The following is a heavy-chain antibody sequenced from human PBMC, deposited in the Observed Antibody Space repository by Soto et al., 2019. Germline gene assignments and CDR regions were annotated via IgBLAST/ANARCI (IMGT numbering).Heavy chain of an antibody. D-gene: IGHD1-26*01. CDR3: GKYSGAYPVYNGMNV. CDR1: GFPFSTSA. V-gene: IGHV3-23*01. J-gene: IGHJ6*02. CDR2: ISGNSDAA. Sequence: VPLLESGGGLVQPGGSLRLSCAASGFPFSTSAMNWVRQAPGKGLEWVSIISGNSDAAHYAESVKGRFTSSRDNSKNILYLQMNSLRAEDTAVYYCGKYSGAYPVYNGMNVWGHGTTVTVSS.